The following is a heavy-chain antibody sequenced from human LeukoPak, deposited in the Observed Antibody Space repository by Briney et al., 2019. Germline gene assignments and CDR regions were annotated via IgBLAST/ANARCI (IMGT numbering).Heavy chain of an antibody. CDR3: ARQGGY. V-gene: IGHV5-51*01. Sequence: KVSCKASGYTFSNYDISWVRQMPGKGLEWMGIIYPGDSDTRYSPSFQGQVTISADKSISTAYLQWSSLKASDTAMYYCARQGGYWGQGTLVTVSS. J-gene: IGHJ4*02. CDR2: IYPGDSDT. CDR1: GYTFSNYD. D-gene: IGHD1-26*01.